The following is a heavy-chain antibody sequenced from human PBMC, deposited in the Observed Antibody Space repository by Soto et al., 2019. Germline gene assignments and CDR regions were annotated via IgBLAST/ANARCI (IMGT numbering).Heavy chain of an antibody. V-gene: IGHV5-51*01. D-gene: IGHD3-10*01. Sequence: GESLKISCKGSGYSFTSYWIGWVRQMPGKGLEWMGIIYPGDSDTRYSPSFQGQVTISADKAISTAYLQWGSLKASDTAMYYCARHDTSGSYYNSVPAEYFQHWGQGTLVTVSS. CDR1: GYSFTSYW. J-gene: IGHJ1*01. CDR2: IYPGDSDT. CDR3: ARHDTSGSYYNSVPAEYFQH.